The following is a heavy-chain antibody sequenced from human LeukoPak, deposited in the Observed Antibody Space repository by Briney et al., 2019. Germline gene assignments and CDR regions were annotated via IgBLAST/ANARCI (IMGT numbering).Heavy chain of an antibody. V-gene: IGHV3-23*01. CDR1: GFTFSNYA. CDR3: AKVGYDSSGCY. J-gene: IGHJ4*02. Sequence: GGSLRLSCVASGFTFSNYAMSWVRQAPGKGLELVSGIYGSDDKTVYGDAVKGRFTISRDNSKNTLYLQMNSLRADDTAVYYCAKVGYDSSGCYWGQGTLVTVSS. D-gene: IGHD3-22*01. CDR2: IYGSDDKT.